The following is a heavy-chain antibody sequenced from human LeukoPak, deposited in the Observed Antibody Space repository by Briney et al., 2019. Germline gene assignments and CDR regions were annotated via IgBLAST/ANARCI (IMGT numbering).Heavy chain of an antibody. CDR2: MNPNSGNT. Sequence: ASVKVSCKASGYTFTSYDINWVRQATGQGLEWMGWMNPNSGNTGYAQKFQGRVTMTRNTSISTAYMELSSQRSEDTAVYYCARGGSGYGGIDYWGQGTLVTVSS. V-gene: IGHV1-8*01. J-gene: IGHJ4*02. D-gene: IGHD4-23*01. CDR1: GYTFTSYD. CDR3: ARGGSGYGGIDY.